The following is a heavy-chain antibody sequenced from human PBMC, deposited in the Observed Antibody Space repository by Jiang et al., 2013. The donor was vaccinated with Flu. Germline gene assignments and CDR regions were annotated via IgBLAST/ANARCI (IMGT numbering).Heavy chain of an antibody. Sequence: GISWVRQAPGQGLEWMGWISAYNGNTDYAQKLQGRVTMTTDTSTSTAYMELRSLRSDDTAVYYCARDPTWFQVGASVNSCDYWGQGTLVTVSS. CDR1: G. V-gene: IGHV1-18*01. CDR3: ARDPTWFQVGASVNSCDY. D-gene: IGHD1-26*01. CDR2: ISAYNGNT. J-gene: IGHJ4*02.